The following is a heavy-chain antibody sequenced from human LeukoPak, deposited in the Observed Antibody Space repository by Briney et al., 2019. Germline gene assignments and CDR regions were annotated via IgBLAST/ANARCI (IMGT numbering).Heavy chain of an antibody. D-gene: IGHD2-2*01. V-gene: IGHV3-30*02. J-gene: IGHJ4*02. CDR2: IRYDGSNK. CDR3: AKDPTYCSSTSCRGIFDY. CDR1: GFTFSSYG. Sequence: GGSLRLSCAASGFTFSSYGMHWVRQAPGKGLEWVSFIRYDGSNKSSADSVKGRFTISRDNSKNTLYLQMNSLRAEDTAVYYGAKDPTYCSSTSCRGIFDYWGQGTLVTVSS.